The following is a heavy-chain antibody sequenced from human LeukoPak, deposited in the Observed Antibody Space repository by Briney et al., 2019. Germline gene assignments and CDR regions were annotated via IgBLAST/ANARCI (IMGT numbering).Heavy chain of an antibody. CDR1: GGSFSGYY. D-gene: IGHD2-2*01. CDR2: INHSGST. CDR3: ATNDCSSTSCYFGY. V-gene: IGHV4-34*01. Sequence: TLETLSLTCAVYGGSFSGYYWSWIRQPPGKGLEWIGEINHSGSTNYNPSLKSRVTISVDTSKNQFSLKLSSVTAADTAVYYCATNDCSSTSCYFGYWGLGTLVTVSS. J-gene: IGHJ4*02.